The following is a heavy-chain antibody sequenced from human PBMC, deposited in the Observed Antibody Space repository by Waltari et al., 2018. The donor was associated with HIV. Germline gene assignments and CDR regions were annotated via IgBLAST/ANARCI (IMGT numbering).Heavy chain of an antibody. J-gene: IGHJ6*02. CDR3: TRDWRDGSLGEYYYYGMDV. D-gene: IGHD3-10*01. CDR2: IRSKAYGGTT. Sequence: EWVGFIRSKAYGGTTEYAASVKGRFTISRDDSKSIAYLQMNSLKTEDTAVYYCTRDWRDGSLGEYYYYGMDVWGQGTTVTVSS. V-gene: IGHV3-49*02.